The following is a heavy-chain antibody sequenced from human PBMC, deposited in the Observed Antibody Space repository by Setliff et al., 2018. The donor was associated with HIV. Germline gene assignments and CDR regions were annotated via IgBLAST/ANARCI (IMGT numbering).Heavy chain of an antibody. CDR1: DFTVSSNG. CDR2: IYSGGSP. V-gene: IGHV3-66*02. CDR3: AQNGQRYQMLIAS. Sequence: PGGSLRLSCAASDFTVSSNGMTWVRQAPGRGLESVSLIYSGGSPYYADSVKGRFTISRDNSKNTLYLQMNSLKTEDTAVYYCAQNGQRYQMLIASWGQGTLVTVSS. J-gene: IGHJ5*02. D-gene: IGHD2-2*01.